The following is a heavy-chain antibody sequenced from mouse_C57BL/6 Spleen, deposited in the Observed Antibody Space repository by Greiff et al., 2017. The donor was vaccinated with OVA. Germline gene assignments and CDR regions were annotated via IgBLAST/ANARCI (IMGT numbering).Heavy chain of an antibody. Sequence: QVQLQQSGAELVRPGTSVKVSCKASGYAFTNYLIEWVKQRPGQGLEWIGVINPGSGGTNYNEKFKGKATLTADKSSSTAYMQLSSLTSEDSVVYFCARRNGYYVFDYWGQGTTLTVSS. D-gene: IGHD2-3*01. CDR2: INPGSGGT. V-gene: IGHV1-54*01. CDR1: GYAFTNYL. J-gene: IGHJ2*01. CDR3: ARRNGYYVFDY.